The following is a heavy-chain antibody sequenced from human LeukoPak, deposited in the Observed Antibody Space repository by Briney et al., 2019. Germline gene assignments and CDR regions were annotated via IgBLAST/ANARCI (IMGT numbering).Heavy chain of an antibody. J-gene: IGHJ4*02. CDR3: AKEIYYDSSAFFDY. Sequence: GGSLRLSCAPSGFTFSNYGMHWVRQAPGKGLEWVAVIGYDGSNKYYADSVKGRFTISRDNSKNTLYLQMNSLRTEDTAVYFCAKEIYYDSSAFFDYWGQGTLVTVSA. V-gene: IGHV3-30*18. D-gene: IGHD3-22*01. CDR1: GFTFSNYG. CDR2: IGYDGSNK.